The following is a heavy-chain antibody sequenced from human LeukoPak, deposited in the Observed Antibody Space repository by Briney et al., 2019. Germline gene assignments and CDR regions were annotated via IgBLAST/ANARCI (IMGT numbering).Heavy chain of an antibody. V-gene: IGHV4-59*01. Sequence: SETLSLTCTVSGGSIRSYYWSWIRQPPGKGLEWIGYIYYSGSTNYNPSLKSRVTISVDTSKNQFSLKLSSVTAADTAMYYCARLSSSGPFFDYWGQGTLVTVSS. CDR1: GGSIRSYY. J-gene: IGHJ4*02. D-gene: IGHD3-22*01. CDR3: ARLSSSGPFFDY. CDR2: IYYSGST.